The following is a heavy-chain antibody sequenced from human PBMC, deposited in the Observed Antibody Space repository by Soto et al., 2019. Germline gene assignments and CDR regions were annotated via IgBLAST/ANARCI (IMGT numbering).Heavy chain of an antibody. Sequence: EVQLVESGGGLVQPGGSLRLSCAASGFTFSSYWMSWVRQDPGKGLEWVANIKQDGSEKYYVDSVKGRFTISRDNAKNALYLQMNSLRAEDTAVYYCARSIAARLNWFDPWGQGTLVTVSS. CDR3: ARSIAARLNWFDP. V-gene: IGHV3-7*01. D-gene: IGHD6-6*01. CDR2: IKQDGSEK. CDR1: GFTFSSYW. J-gene: IGHJ5*02.